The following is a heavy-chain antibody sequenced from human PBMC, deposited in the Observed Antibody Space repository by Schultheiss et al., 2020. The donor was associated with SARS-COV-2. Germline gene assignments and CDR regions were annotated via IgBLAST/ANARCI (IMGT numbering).Heavy chain of an antibody. CDR3: ARAKKFWSGHSYYYYYYGMDV. J-gene: IGHJ6*02. V-gene: IGHV3-21*04. Sequence: GGSLRLSCATSGFTFSSYGMNWVRQASGKGLEWVSSISSSSSYIYYADSVKGRFTISRDNSKNTLYLQMNSLRAEDTAVYYCARAKKFWSGHSYYYYYYGMDVWGQGTTVTVSS. CDR1: GFTFSSYG. D-gene: IGHD3-3*01. CDR2: ISSSSSYI.